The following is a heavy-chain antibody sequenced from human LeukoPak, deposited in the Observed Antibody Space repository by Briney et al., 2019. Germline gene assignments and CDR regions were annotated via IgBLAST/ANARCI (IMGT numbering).Heavy chain of an antibody. V-gene: IGHV3-7*01. D-gene: IGHD4-11*01. J-gene: IGHJ1*01. CDR2: IKQDGGEK. CDR1: GFPFSSYW. Sequence: PGGSLRLSCAASGFPFSSYWMSWVRQAPGKGPEWVANIKQDGGEKYHVDSVKGRFTISRDNAKNSLYLQMNCLRAEDTAVYYCAREDHSKYEHWGQGTLVTVSS. CDR3: AREDHSKYEH.